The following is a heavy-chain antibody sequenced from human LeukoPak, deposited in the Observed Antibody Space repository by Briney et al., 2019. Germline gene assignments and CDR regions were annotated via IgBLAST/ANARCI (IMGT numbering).Heavy chain of an antibody. V-gene: IGHV3-21*01. D-gene: IGHD6-25*01. CDR3: ARLSGTWFDP. CDR2: ISSSSSYI. Sequence: GGSLRLSCAASGFTVSSIYMSWVRQAPGKGLEWVSSISSSSSYIYYADSVKGRFTISRDNAKSSLYLQMNSLRAEDTAVYYCARLSGTWFDPWGQGTLVTVSS. J-gene: IGHJ5*02. CDR1: GFTVSSIY.